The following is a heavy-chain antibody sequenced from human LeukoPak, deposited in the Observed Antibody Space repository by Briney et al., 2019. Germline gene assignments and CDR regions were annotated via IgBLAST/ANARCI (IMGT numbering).Heavy chain of an antibody. CDR2: IVPIFGTA. CDR3: ARVTHPYDLGRLILAPFDY. D-gene: IGHD3-3*01. V-gene: IGHV1-69*05. Sequence: SVNVSCKASGGTFSNYAISWVRQAPGQGLEWMGGIVPIFGTASYAQTFQGRVTVTTDESTTTAYMELSSLRSEDTAVYYCARVTHPYDLGRLILAPFDYWGQGTLVTVSS. J-gene: IGHJ4*02. CDR1: GGTFSNYA.